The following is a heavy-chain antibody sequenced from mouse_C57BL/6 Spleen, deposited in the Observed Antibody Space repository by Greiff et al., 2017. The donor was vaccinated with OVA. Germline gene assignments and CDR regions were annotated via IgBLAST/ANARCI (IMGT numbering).Heavy chain of an antibody. CDR2: ISDGGSYT. Sequence: DVKLVESGGGLVKPGGSLKLSCAASGFTFSSYAMSWVRQTPEKRLEWVATISDGGSYTYYPDNVKGRFTISRDNAKNNLYLQMSHLKSEDTAMYYCARGGTIIRYFDVWGTGTTVTVSS. CDR1: GFTFSSYA. CDR3: ARGGTIIRYFDV. D-gene: IGHD2-12*01. J-gene: IGHJ1*03. V-gene: IGHV5-4*03.